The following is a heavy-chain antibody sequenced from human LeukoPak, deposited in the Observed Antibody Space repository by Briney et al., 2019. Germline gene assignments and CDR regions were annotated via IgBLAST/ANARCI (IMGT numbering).Heavy chain of an antibody. CDR2: IRYDGSNK. V-gene: IGHV3-30*02. D-gene: IGHD3-10*01. J-gene: IGHJ4*02. CDR1: GFTFSSYG. Sequence: GGSLRLSCAASGFTFSSYGMHWVRQAPGKGLEWVAFIRYDGSNKYYADSVKGRFTISRDNSKNTLYLQMSSLRAEDTAVYYCAKDRGLLSWFGELLHFFDHWGQGTLVTVSS. CDR3: AKDRGLLSWFGELLHFFDH.